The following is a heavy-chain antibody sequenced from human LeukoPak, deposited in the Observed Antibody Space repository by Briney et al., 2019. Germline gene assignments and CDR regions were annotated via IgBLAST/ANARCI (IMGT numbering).Heavy chain of an antibody. CDR1: GFTFSSYW. D-gene: IGHD3-10*01. CDR2: INSDGSST. V-gene: IGHV3-74*01. Sequence: GGSLRLSCAASGFTFSSYWMHWVRQAPGKGLVWVSRINSDGSSTSYADSVKGRFTISRDNAKNTLYLQMNSLRAEDTAVYYCAKGFQTKITMVRGGLAYWGQGTLVTVSS. CDR3: AKGFQTKITMVRGGLAY. J-gene: IGHJ4*02.